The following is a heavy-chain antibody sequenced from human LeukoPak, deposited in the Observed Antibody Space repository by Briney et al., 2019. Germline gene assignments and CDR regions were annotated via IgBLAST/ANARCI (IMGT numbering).Heavy chain of an antibody. D-gene: IGHD1-26*01. J-gene: IGHJ4*02. Sequence: GGSLRLSCAASRFTFSNYWMSWVRQAPGKGLEWVSSISSSSSYIYYADSVKGRFTISRDNAKNSLYLQMNSLRAEDTAVYYCARDRTWSGSYHNDYWGQGTLVTVSS. V-gene: IGHV3-21*01. CDR2: ISSSSSYI. CDR1: RFTFSNYW. CDR3: ARDRTWSGSYHNDY.